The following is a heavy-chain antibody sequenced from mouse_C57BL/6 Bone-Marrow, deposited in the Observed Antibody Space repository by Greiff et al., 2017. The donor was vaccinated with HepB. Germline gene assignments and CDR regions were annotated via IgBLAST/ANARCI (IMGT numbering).Heavy chain of an antibody. V-gene: IGHV1-76*01. CDR3: ARGGLRPYYAMDY. Sequence: VQLQQSGAELVRPGASVKLSCKASGYTFTDYYINWVKQRPGQGLEWIARIYPGSGNTYYNEKFKGKATLTAAKSSSTAYMQLSSLTSEDSAVYFCARGGLRPYYAMDYWGQGTSVTVSS. CDR1: GYTFTDYY. CDR2: IYPGSGNT. J-gene: IGHJ4*01. D-gene: IGHD2-2*01.